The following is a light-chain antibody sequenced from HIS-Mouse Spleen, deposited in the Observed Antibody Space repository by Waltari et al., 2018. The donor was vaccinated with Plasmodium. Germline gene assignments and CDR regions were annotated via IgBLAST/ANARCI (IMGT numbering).Light chain of an antibody. V-gene: IGLV3-10*01. Sequence: SYELTQPPSVPLSPGQTARITCSGDAFPKKYHYWYQQKSGQAPVLVIYEDSKRPSGIPERFSGSSSGTMATLTISGAQVEDEADYYCYSTDSSGNHRVFGGGTKLTVL. CDR2: EDS. CDR1: AFPKKY. CDR3: YSTDSSGNHRV. J-gene: IGLJ3*02.